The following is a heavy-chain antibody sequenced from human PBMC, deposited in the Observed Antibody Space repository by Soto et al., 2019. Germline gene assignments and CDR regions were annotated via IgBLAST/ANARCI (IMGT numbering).Heavy chain of an antibody. J-gene: IGHJ3*02. CDR3: ASTRSTGVVPEAMLNDSFDI. CDR1: GGSISSGGYY. Sequence: QVQLQESGPGLVKPSQTLSLTCTVSGGSISSGGYYWSWIRQHPGKGLAWIGYIYYSGSTYYNPHLKSRVTISLDTSKIQFPLKLSSVTAADTDVYYWASTRSTGVVPEAMLNDSFDIWGQGTMVTVSS. D-gene: IGHD2-2*01. CDR2: IYYSGST. V-gene: IGHV4-31*03.